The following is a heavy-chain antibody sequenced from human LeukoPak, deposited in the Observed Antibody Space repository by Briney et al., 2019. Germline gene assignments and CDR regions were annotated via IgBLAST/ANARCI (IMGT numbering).Heavy chain of an antibody. CDR2: IYYSGST. J-gene: IGHJ6*03. CDR3: ARGHSQDYYGSGSEVYYYYYMDV. D-gene: IGHD3-10*01. Sequence: SETLSLTCTVSGGSISSSSYYWGWIRQPPGKGLEWIGSIYYSGSTYYNPSLKSRVTISVDTSKNQFSLKLSSVTAADTAVYYCARGHSQDYYGSGSEVYYYYYMDVWGKGTTVTISS. CDR1: GGSISSSSYY. V-gene: IGHV4-39*07.